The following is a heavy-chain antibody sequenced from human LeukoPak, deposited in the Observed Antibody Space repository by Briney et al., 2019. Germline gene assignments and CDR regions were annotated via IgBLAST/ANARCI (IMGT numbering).Heavy chain of an antibody. CDR3: ARETGYCSGGRCYFIY. Sequence: ATVKVSCKSSGYTVTGSYIHWVRQAPGQGLDWMGWINPNSGGTSSAQKFQGRVTMTRDTSVSTAYMELSRLRSDDTALYYCARETGYCSGGRCYFIYWGQGTLVTVSS. D-gene: IGHD2-15*01. V-gene: IGHV1-2*02. CDR1: GYTVTGSY. CDR2: INPNSGGT. J-gene: IGHJ4*02.